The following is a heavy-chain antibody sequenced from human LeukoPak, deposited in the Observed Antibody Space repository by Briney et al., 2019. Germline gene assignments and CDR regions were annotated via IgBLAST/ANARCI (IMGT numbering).Heavy chain of an antibody. V-gene: IGHV3-48*04. J-gene: IGHJ4*02. D-gene: IGHD3-10*01. CDR1: GFTFSSYS. Sequence: PGGSLRLSCAASGFTFSSYSMNWVRQAPGKGLEWVSYISSSSSTICYAGSVKGRFTISRDNAKNSLYLQMNSLRAEDTAVYYCARVPMVRGHPFDYWGQGTLVTVSS. CDR3: ARVPMVRGHPFDY. CDR2: ISSSSSTI.